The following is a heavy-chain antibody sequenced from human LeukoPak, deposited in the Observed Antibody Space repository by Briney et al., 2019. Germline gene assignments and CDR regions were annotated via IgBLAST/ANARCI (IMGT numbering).Heavy chain of an antibody. CDR2: ITSSSSYI. CDR1: GITFSSYA. V-gene: IGHV3-21*01. CDR3: ATDLIHYYGSGAKT. D-gene: IGHD3-10*01. Sequence: GGSLRLSCAASGITFSSYAMSWVRQAPGKGLEWVSSITSSSSYIYYTDSAKGRFTISRDNAKNSLYLQMNSLRAEDTAVYYCATDLIHYYGSGAKTWGQGTLVTVSS. J-gene: IGHJ5*02.